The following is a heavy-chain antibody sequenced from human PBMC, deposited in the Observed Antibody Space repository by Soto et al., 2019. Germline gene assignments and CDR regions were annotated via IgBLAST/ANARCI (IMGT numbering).Heavy chain of an antibody. CDR2: ISWNSGSI. CDR3: AKESLDAFDI. D-gene: IGHD3-16*02. V-gene: IGHV3-9*01. CDR1: GFTFDDYA. J-gene: IGHJ3*02. Sequence: DVQLVESGGGLVQPGRSLRLSCAASGFTFDDYAMHWVRQAPGKGLEWVSGISWNSGSIGYADSVKGRFTISRDNAKNSLYLQMNSLRAEDTALYYCAKESLDAFDIWGQGTMVTVSS.